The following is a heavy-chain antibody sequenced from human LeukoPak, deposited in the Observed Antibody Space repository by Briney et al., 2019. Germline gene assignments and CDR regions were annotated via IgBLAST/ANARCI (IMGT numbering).Heavy chain of an antibody. CDR2: ISWNSGSI. CDR1: GFTFDDYA. V-gene: IGHV3-9*01. D-gene: IGHD1-26*01. Sequence: GGSLRLSCAASGFTFDDYAMHWVRQAPGKGLEWVSGISWNSGSIGYADSVKGRFTISRDNAKNSLYLQMNSLRAEDTALYYCAKMSSLNWSDPWGQGTLVTVSS. CDR3: AKMSSLNWSDP. J-gene: IGHJ5*02.